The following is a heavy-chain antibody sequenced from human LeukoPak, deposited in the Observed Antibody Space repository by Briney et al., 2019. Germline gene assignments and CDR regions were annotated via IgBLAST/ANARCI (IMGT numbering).Heavy chain of an antibody. CDR1: GFTFSSYA. CDR2: ISGSGGGT. V-gene: IGHV3-23*01. CDR3: AKKYYYDSSGYYGGLAFDI. D-gene: IGHD3-22*01. Sequence: GGSLRLSCAASGFTFSSYAMSWVRQAPGKGLEWVSAISGSGGGTYYADSVKGRFTISRDNSKNTLYLQMNSLRAEDTAVYYCAKKYYYDSSGYYGGLAFDIWGQGTMVTVSS. J-gene: IGHJ3*02.